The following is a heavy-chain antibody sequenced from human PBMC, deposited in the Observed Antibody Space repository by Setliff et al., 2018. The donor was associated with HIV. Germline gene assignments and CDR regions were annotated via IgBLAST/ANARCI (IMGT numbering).Heavy chain of an antibody. CDR2: ISAYNGNT. CDR1: GYTFTSYG. D-gene: IGHD6-13*01. Sequence: ASVKVSCKASGYTFTSYGISWVRQAPGQGLEWMGWISAYNGNTNYAQKFQGRVTMTRNTSISTAYMELSSLRSEDTAVYYCARGRPIAARYYFDYWGQGTLVTVSS. J-gene: IGHJ4*02. CDR3: ARGRPIAARYYFDY. V-gene: IGHV1-18*01.